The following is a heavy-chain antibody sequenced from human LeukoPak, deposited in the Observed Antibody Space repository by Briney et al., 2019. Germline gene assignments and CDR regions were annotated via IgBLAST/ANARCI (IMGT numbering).Heavy chain of an antibody. V-gene: IGHV1-18*01. CDR3: ARGSAMAQKQLVRHFDS. Sequence: ASVKVSYKASGCTFTSYGISWVRQAPGQGLEWMGWISAYNGNTKYAQKLQDRVTMTTDTSTTTAYMEVRSLTSDDTAVYYCARGSAMAQKQLVRHFDSWGQGTLVIVSS. CDR1: GCTFTSYG. CDR2: ISAYNGNT. J-gene: IGHJ4*02. D-gene: IGHD6-6*01.